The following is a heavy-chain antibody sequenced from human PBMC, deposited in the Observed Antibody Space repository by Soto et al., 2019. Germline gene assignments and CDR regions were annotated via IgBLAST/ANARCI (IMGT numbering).Heavy chain of an antibody. CDR2: ISYDGSNK. D-gene: IGHD3-22*01. Sequence: GGSLRLSCAASGFTFSSYAMHWVRQAPGKGLEWVAVISYDGSNKYYADSVKGRFTIPRDNSKNTLYLQMNSLRAEDTAVYYCARSGIGITMIVVVITCFDYWGQGTLVTVSS. CDR3: ARSGIGITMIVVVITCFDY. CDR1: GFTFSSYA. J-gene: IGHJ4*02. V-gene: IGHV3-30-3*01.